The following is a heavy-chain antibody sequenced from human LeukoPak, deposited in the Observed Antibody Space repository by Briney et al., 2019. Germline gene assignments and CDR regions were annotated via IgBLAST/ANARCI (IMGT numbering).Heavy chain of an antibody. J-gene: IGHJ4*02. CDR3: AVVGALYYFDY. CDR2: ISRRSESI. Sequence: GGSLRLSCAASGFTFSSYSMNWVRQVPGKGLEWVSSISRRSESISYADSVKGRFTISRDSAKSSLYLQMNSLRAEDTAVYYCAVVGALYYFDYWGQGTLVTVSS. V-gene: IGHV3-21*06. CDR1: GFTFSSYS. D-gene: IGHD1-26*01.